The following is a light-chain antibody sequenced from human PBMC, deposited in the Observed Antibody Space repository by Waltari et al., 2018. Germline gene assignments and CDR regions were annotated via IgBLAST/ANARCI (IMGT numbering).Light chain of an antibody. CDR3: QQSYTTPWT. Sequence: DIQMTQSPSSLSASVGDRVTITCRAGQSINNYLNWYQQGPGKAPKLLIYGASSLQSGVPSRFSGSGSGTDFTLTISSLQPEDFATYYCQQSYTTPWTFGQGTKVEIK. CDR1: QSINNY. J-gene: IGKJ1*01. V-gene: IGKV1-39*01. CDR2: GAS.